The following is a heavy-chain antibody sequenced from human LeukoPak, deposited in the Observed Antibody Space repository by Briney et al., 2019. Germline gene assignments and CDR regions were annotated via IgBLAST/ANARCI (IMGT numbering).Heavy chain of an antibody. CDR3: ARGGGYDLYFDY. J-gene: IGHJ4*02. D-gene: IGHD5-12*01. CDR2: IKQDGSEE. V-gene: IGHV3-7*03. Sequence: GGSLRLSCAASGFTFSSYWMSWVGQAPGKGLEGWANIKQDGSEEYYVDSVKGRFTISRDNAKNSLYLQMNSLRAEDTAVYYCARGGGYDLYFDYWGQGTLVTVSS. CDR1: GFTFSSYW.